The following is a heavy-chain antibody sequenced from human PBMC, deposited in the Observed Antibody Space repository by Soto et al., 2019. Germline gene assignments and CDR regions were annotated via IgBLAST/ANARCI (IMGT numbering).Heavy chain of an antibody. Sequence: PGESLQISCKGSGYSFTYYWIAWVRQMPGKGLEYMGIIYPSDSDTRYSPSFQGQVTISADKSISTAYLQWSSLKASDTAMYYCARLVGYCSGGSCYSGLYYFDYWGQGTLVTVSS. J-gene: IGHJ4*02. CDR2: IYPSDSDT. CDR3: ARLVGYCSGGSCYSGLYYFDY. V-gene: IGHV5-51*01. D-gene: IGHD2-15*01. CDR1: GYSFTYYW.